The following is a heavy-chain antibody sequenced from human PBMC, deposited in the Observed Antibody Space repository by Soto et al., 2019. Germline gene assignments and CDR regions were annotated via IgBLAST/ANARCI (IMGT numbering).Heavy chain of an antibody. CDR1: GYPISSGYY. CDR2: IYHGGST. Sequence: SETLSLTCDVPGYPISSGYYWCWLRQPPGEGLEWIGIIYHGGSTYYNPSLNSRVALSIDMTNNHVSLILNSVTAADTAVYYCARVGPWVPYYYDSSPYTFENWFDPWGQGTLVPVYS. CDR3: ARVGPWVPYYYDSSPYTFENWFDP. J-gene: IGHJ5*02. D-gene: IGHD3-22*01. V-gene: IGHV4-38-2*01.